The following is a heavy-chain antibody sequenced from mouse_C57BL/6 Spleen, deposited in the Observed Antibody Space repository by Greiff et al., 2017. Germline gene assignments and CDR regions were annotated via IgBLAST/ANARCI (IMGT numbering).Heavy chain of an antibody. CDR1: GFTFSSYG. CDR2: ISSGGSYT. D-gene: IGHD1-1*01. CDR3: ARHPLYYGSSYYSYWYFDV. V-gene: IGHV5-6*01. Sequence: EVQLVESGGDLVKPGGSLKLSCAASGFTFSSYGMSWVRQTPDKRLEWVATISSGGSYTYYPDSVKGRFTISRDNAKNTLYLQMSSLKSEDTAMYYCARHPLYYGSSYYSYWYFDVWGTGTTVTVSS. J-gene: IGHJ1*03.